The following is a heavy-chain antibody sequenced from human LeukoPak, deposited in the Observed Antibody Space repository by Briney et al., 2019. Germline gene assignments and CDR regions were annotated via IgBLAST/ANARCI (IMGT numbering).Heavy chain of an antibody. CDR3: AKGRPPTGAAPRPWDFNY. V-gene: IGHV3-30*18. CDR1: RFTFSTYG. CDR2: ISYDGSNK. D-gene: IGHD1-26*01. Sequence: GGSLRLSCAASRFTFSTYGMHWVRQAPGKGLEWVAVISYDGSNKYYADSVKGRFTISRDNSKNTLYLQMNSLRVEDTAVYYCAKGRPPTGAAPRPWDFNYWGQGTLVTVSS. J-gene: IGHJ4*02.